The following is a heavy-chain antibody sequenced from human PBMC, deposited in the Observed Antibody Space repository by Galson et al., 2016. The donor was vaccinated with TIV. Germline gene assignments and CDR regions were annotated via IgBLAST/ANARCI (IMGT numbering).Heavy chain of an antibody. V-gene: IGHV3-23*01. CDR3: AKGNSKHDREYLYFYYGMDV. D-gene: IGHD2/OR15-2a*01. CDR2: ISGSGYRT. Sequence: SLRLSCAASGFTFGHYAMTWVRQVPGKGLEWAAGISGSGYRTFYADSVKGRFTISRENSKNTLYLQMNSLRAEDTAVYYCAKGNSKHDREYLYFYYGMDVWGQGTTVTVSS. J-gene: IGHJ6*02. CDR1: GFTFGHYA.